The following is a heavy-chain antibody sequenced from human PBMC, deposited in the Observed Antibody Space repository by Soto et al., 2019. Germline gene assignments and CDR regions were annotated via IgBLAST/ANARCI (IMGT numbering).Heavy chain of an antibody. CDR2: IYYSGST. CDR3: ARGLTMVRGAESYYFDY. Sequence: PSETLSLTCTVSGGSLSSGGYYWSWIRQHPGKGLEWIGYIYYSGSTYYNPSLKSRVTISVDTSKNQFSLKLRSVTAADTAVYYCARGLTMVRGAESYYFDYRGQGTLVTVSS. J-gene: IGHJ4*02. D-gene: IGHD3-10*01. CDR1: GGSLSSGGYY. V-gene: IGHV4-31*03.